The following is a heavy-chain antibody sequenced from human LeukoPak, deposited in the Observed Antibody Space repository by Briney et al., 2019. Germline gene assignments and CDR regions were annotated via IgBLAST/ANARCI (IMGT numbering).Heavy chain of an antibody. J-gene: IGHJ4*02. CDR2: IYPGDSDT. D-gene: IGHD1-1*01. Sequence: GESLKISCEASGHTFTNSWIGWVRQMPGGGLEWMGIIYPGDSDTRYSPSFQGQVTISADKSISTAYLQWSSLKASDTAMYYCARVRTGTPPYYFDYWGQGTLVTVSS. CDR1: GHTFTNSW. CDR3: ARVRTGTPPYYFDY. V-gene: IGHV5-51*01.